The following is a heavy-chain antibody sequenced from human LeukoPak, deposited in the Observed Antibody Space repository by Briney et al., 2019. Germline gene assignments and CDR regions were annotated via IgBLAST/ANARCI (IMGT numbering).Heavy chain of an antibody. J-gene: IGHJ4*02. D-gene: IGHD5-24*01. CDR2: IYYSGST. Sequence: SETLSLTCTVSSGSISRQYWSWIRRPPGKGLEWIGFIYYSGSTNYNPSLKSRVTISVDTSKNQFSLKLSSVTAADTAVYYCARDRDGYNTFDYWGQGTLVTVSS. V-gene: IGHV4-59*11. CDR1: SGSISRQY. CDR3: ARDRDGYNTFDY.